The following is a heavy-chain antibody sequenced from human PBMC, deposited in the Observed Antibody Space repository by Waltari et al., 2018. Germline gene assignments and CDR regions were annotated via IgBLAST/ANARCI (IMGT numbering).Heavy chain of an antibody. CDR2: LYNSGST. V-gene: IGHV4-59*08. CDR3: ARHRGNGDTSFDY. CDR1: GDSITSYY. D-gene: IGHD3-16*01. Sequence: QVQLQESGPGLVKPSETLSLTCIVSGDSITSYYWNWIRQPPGKGLAWIGYLYNSGSTNYNPSLKSRVTISVDTSKNQFSLKLTSVTAADTAVYYCARHRGNGDTSFDYWGQGTLVTVSS. J-gene: IGHJ4*02.